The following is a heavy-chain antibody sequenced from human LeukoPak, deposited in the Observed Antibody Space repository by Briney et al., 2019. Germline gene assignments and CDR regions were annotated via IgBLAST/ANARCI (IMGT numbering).Heavy chain of an antibody. CDR2: MNPNSGNT. Sequence: ASVKVSCKASGYTFTSYDINWVRQATGQGLEWMGWMNPNSGNTGYAQKFQGRVTMTRNTSISTAYMELSSLRSEDTAVHYCARGRWGYCSGGSCLTRRGHMDVWVKGTTVTVSS. J-gene: IGHJ6*03. CDR1: GYTFTSYD. D-gene: IGHD2-15*01. CDR3: ARGRWGYCSGGSCLTRRGHMDV. V-gene: IGHV1-8*01.